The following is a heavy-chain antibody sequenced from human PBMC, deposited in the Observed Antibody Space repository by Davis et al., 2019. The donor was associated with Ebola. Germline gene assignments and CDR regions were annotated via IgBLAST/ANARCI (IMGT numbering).Heavy chain of an antibody. Sequence: ASVKVSCKASGYTFTSYYMHWVRQPPGQGLEWMGIINPSGGSTTSAQKFQGRVTMTKDTSTSTVNMELSRLRSEDTAVYYCARDSVERLSRVRLDVWGQGTTVTVSS. CDR3: ARDSVERLSRVRLDV. CDR1: GYTFTSYY. V-gene: IGHV1-46*01. CDR2: INPSGGST. J-gene: IGHJ6*02. D-gene: IGHD1-1*01.